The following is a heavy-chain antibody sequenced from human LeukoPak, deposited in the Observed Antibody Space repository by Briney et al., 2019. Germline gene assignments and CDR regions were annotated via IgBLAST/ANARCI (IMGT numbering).Heavy chain of an antibody. J-gene: IGHJ5*02. CDR3: ARDRSSSYTRVWFDP. V-gene: IGHV4-4*07. Sequence: SETLSLTCTVSGGSINGYYWSWIRQPAGKGLEWIGRIYNSESINYNPSLKSRVTMSIDTSKNQFSLKLNSVTAADTAVYYCARDRSSSYTRVWFDPWGQGALVTVSS. CDR1: GGSINGYY. CDR2: IYNSESI. D-gene: IGHD6-13*01.